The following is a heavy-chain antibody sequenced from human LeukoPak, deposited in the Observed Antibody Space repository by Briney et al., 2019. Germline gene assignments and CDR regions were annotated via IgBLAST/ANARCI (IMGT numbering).Heavy chain of an antibody. Sequence: GGSLRLSCAASGFTFSSYAMSWVRQAPGKGLEWVSAISGSGGSTYYADSVKGRFTISRDNSKNTLYLQMNSLRAEDTAVYYCAKVMEYCSGGSCYRDAFDIWGQGTMVTVSS. CDR2: ISGSGGST. D-gene: IGHD2-15*01. J-gene: IGHJ3*02. CDR3: AKVMEYCSGGSCYRDAFDI. CDR1: GFTFSSYA. V-gene: IGHV3-23*01.